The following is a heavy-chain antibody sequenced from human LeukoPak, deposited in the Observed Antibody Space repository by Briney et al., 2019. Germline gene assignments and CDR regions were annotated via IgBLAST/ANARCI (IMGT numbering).Heavy chain of an antibody. Sequence: GGSLRLSCAASGFTFSSYAMHWVRQAPGKGLEWVAVISYDGSNKYYADSVKGRFTISRDNSKNTLYLQMNSLRAEDTAVYYCARDTSGSSWYGGPDYWGQGTLVTVSS. CDR1: GFTFSSYA. D-gene: IGHD6-13*01. CDR2: ISYDGSNK. J-gene: IGHJ4*02. CDR3: ARDTSGSSWYGGPDY. V-gene: IGHV3-30-3*01.